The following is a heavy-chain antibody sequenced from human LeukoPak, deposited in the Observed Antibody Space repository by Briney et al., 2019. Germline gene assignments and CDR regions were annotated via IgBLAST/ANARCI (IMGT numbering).Heavy chain of an antibody. CDR3: ASHYGDYSTDY. CDR2: INHSGST. J-gene: IGHJ4*02. V-gene: IGHV4-34*01. Sequence: SSETLSLTCAVYGGSFSGYYWSWIRQPPGKGLEWIGEINHSGSTNYNPSLKSRVTISVDTSKNQFSLKLSSVTAADTAVYYCASHYGDYSTDYWGQGTLVTVSS. CDR1: GGSFSGYY. D-gene: IGHD4-17*01.